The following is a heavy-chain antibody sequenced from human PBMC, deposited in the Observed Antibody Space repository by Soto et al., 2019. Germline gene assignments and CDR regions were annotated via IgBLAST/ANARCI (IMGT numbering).Heavy chain of an antibody. D-gene: IGHD5-12*01. J-gene: IGHJ4*02. Sequence: EVQLLESGGGLAQPGGSLRLSCAASGLTFSSFAVTWVRQAPGKGLEWVSRISGDGGSTYYADSVKGRFTISRDNSKNTLFLQMNSLGAEDTALHYCAMQDGGYDAPFDYWGQGTLVTVSS. V-gene: IGHV3-23*01. CDR1: GLTFSSFA. CDR2: ISGDGGST. CDR3: AMQDGGYDAPFDY.